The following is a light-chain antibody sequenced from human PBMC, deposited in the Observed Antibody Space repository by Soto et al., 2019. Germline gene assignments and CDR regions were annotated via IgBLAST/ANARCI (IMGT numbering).Light chain of an antibody. CDR2: DTA. J-gene: IGKJ4*01. Sequence: EILLTQSPATLSLSPGERATLASRASQSVSSYLAWYQQKPGQPPRLLVYDTANRASGVPARFSGSGSGTDFTLTISSLEPEDVAVYYCQQRSNWPLSFGGGTKVEIK. CDR3: QQRSNWPLS. CDR1: QSVSSY. V-gene: IGKV3-11*01.